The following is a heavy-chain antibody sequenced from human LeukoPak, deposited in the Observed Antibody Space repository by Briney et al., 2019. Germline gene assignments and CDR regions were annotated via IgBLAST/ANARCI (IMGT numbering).Heavy chain of an antibody. CDR1: GYTLTELS. Sequence: ASVKVTCKVSGYTLTELSMHWVRQAPGKGLEWMGGFDPEDGETIYAQKLQGRVTMTEDTSTDTAYMELSSLRSEDTAVYYCATLHSSVAGGFDYWGQGTLVTVSS. V-gene: IGHV1-24*01. D-gene: IGHD6-19*01. CDR3: ATLHSSVAGGFDY. CDR2: FDPEDGET. J-gene: IGHJ4*02.